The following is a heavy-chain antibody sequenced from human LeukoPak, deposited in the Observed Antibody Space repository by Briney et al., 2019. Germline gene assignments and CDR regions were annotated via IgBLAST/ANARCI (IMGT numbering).Heavy chain of an antibody. Sequence: ASVKVSCKTSGYPFIDYYLHWVRQAPGQGLEWMGCINPNTGDTNSAQNFQGRVIMTRDTSITTAYMELSRLKSDDTALYYCASKGAGHCYDASCMGSFDLWGQGTTVAVSS. CDR1: GYPFIDYY. V-gene: IGHV1-2*02. D-gene: IGHD2-15*01. CDR3: ASKGAGHCYDASCMGSFDL. J-gene: IGHJ3*01. CDR2: INPNTGDT.